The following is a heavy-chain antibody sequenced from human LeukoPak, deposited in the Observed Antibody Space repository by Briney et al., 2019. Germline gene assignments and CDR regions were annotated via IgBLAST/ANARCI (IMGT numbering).Heavy chain of an antibody. J-gene: IGHJ4*02. V-gene: IGHV3-43D*03. Sequence: GGSLRLSCAASGFAFDNYAMHWIRQAPGKGLEWVSLISWDGGSSCYTDSVKGRFTISRDNSKNSLYLQMNSLRAEDTALYYCAKDRTSWYFFDYWGQGTLVTVSS. CDR3: AKDRTSWYFFDY. CDR1: GFAFDNYA. CDR2: ISWDGGSS. D-gene: IGHD6-13*01.